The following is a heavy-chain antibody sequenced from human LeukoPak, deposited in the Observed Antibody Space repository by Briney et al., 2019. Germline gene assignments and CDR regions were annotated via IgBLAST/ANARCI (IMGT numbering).Heavy chain of an antibody. V-gene: IGHV3-66*01. Sequence: GGSLRLSCAASGFTVSTNYVSWVRQAPGKGLEWVSGIYRGGVTAYAVSVKDRFTISRDNARNTVYLQMESLRAEPTAVYYCARDVIYASEIYSYGDPLGQGPLVPVSS. CDR2: IYRGGVT. CDR3: ARDVIYASEIYSYGDP. D-gene: IGHD3-10*01. J-gene: IGHJ5*02. CDR1: GFTVSTNY.